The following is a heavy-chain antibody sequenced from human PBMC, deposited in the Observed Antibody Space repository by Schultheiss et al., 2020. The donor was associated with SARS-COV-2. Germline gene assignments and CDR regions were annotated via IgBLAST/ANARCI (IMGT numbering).Heavy chain of an antibody. J-gene: IGHJ1*01. D-gene: IGHD2-15*01. CDR2: ISYDGSNK. Sequence: GGSLRLSCAASGFTFSSYGMHWVRQAPGKGLEWVAVISYDGSNKYYADSVKGRFTISRDNSKNTLYLQMNSLRAEDTAVYYCAKEAKVWCSGGSCYSYEYFQHWGQGTLVTVSS. V-gene: IGHV3-30*18. CDR1: GFTFSSYG. CDR3: AKEAKVWCSGGSCYSYEYFQH.